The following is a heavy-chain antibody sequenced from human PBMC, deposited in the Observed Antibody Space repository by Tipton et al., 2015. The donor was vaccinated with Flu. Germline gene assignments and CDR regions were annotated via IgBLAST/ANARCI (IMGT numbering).Heavy chain of an antibody. CDR2: IYYAGGI. CDR1: GGSISSYY. J-gene: IGHJ4*02. D-gene: IGHD2-21*01. CDR3: AASPWGLHGDSYFEL. V-gene: IGHV4-59*03. Sequence: TLSLTCTVSGGSISSYYWSWIRQSPGKGLEWIAYIYYAGGINYNPSLKSRATISVYTPRNQFSLKLSAVTAADTAVYYCAASPWGLHGDSYFELWGRGALVTVSS.